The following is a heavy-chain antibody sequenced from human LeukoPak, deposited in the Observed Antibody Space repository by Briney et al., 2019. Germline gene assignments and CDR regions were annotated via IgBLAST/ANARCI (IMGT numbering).Heavy chain of an antibody. Sequence: SETLSLTCVVSGGSIRSYYWSWIRQPPGKGLECIGYIYDSGNTNYNPSLKSRVTISVGTSKNQFSLNLTSVTAADMAVYYCARQVGAMRFDYWGQGILVTVSS. V-gene: IGHV4-59*08. CDR3: ARQVGAMRFDY. J-gene: IGHJ4*02. CDR1: GGSIRSYY. D-gene: IGHD1-26*01. CDR2: IYDSGNT.